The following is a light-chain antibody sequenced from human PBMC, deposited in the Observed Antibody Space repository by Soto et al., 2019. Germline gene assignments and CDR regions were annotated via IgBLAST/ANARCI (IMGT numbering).Light chain of an antibody. V-gene: IGKV3-20*01. CDR2: GAS. CDR3: QQYAYPPWT. J-gene: IGKJ1*01. Sequence: DTVLTQSPGTLSLSPGERATLSCRASQSVTSTYLAWYQHRPGQAPRLLIYGASTRATGIPDRFSGTGSETDFTVTISRLEPEECAEDYCQQYAYPPWTFGHGTKVEIK. CDR1: QSVTSTY.